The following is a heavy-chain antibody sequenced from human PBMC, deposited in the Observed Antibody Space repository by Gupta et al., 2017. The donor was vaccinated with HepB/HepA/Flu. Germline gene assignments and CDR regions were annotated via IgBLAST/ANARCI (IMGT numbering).Heavy chain of an antibody. V-gene: IGHV3-7*01. CDR2: IKQDGSEK. CDR1: EFMLSTNW. D-gene: IGHD6-19*01. Sequence: EVQLMEFGGGLVQPGGSLRLSWLASEFMLSTNWMGWVRQAPGKGLEWVANIKQDGSEKYYVDSVKGRFTISRDNAQKSLYLQMNSLRVEDTAVYYCVRDAFSSGPDLDYWGQGTLVIVSS. CDR3: VRDAFSSGPDLDY. J-gene: IGHJ4*02.